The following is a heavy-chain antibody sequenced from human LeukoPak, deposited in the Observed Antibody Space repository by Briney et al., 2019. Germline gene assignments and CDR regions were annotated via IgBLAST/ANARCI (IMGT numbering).Heavy chain of an antibody. V-gene: IGHV3-23*01. CDR2: ISGSGGST. CDR1: GFTFSSYG. CDR3: AKASTQMRAFDI. Sequence: PGGSLRLSCAASGFTFSSYGMSWVRQAPGKGLEWVSAISGSGGSTYYVDSVKGRFTISRDNSKNTLYLQMNSLRAEDTAVYYCAKASTQMRAFDIWGQGTMVTVSS. D-gene: IGHD2-2*01. J-gene: IGHJ3*02.